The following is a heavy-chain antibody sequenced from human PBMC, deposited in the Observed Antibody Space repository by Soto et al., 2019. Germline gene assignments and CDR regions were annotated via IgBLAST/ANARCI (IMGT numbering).Heavy chain of an antibody. D-gene: IGHD2-2*01. CDR1: GDSITTGSYS. CDR2: IHVSGYT. CDR3: ARGGALRPNANVPLDP. Sequence: QLQLQESGSGLVKPSQTLSLTCTVSGDSITTGSYSWSWIRQAPGKGLEWMGNIHVSGYTSVTPAIKGRVYISVAASKPQFSLNVMSVPAADTAVYYCARGGALRPNANVPLDPWGQGRLVTVSS. J-gene: IGHJ5*02. V-gene: IGHV4-30-2*01.